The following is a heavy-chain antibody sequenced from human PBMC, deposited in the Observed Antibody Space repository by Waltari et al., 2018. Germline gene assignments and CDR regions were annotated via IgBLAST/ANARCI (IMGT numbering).Heavy chain of an antibody. CDR3: AKEGKGTGPRRFNPHDFEY. CDR2: ISWSRISL. J-gene: IGHJ4*02. D-gene: IGHD1-1*01. Sequence: EVQLVESGGGLVQPGRSLRLSCTASGFTFGDYAMSWVRQAPGKGLEWVSSISWSRISLYYADSVRGRFTISRDNSKNTLYLQMNSLRAEDTAVYYCAKEGKGTGPRRFNPHDFEYWGQGTLVTVSS. V-gene: IGHV3-23*04. CDR1: GFTFGDYA.